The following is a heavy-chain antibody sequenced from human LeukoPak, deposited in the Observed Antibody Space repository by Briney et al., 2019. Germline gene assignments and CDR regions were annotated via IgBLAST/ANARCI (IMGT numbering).Heavy chain of an antibody. V-gene: IGHV4-39*07. Sequence: SETLSLTCTVSGGSISSSSYYWGWIRQPPGKGLEWIGSLYYSGSTYYNPSLKSRVTISVDTSKNQFSLKLSSVTAADTAVYYCASNYGDYLFDYWGQGTLVTVSS. CDR3: ASNYGDYLFDY. CDR1: GGSISSSSYY. J-gene: IGHJ4*02. CDR2: LYYSGST. D-gene: IGHD4-17*01.